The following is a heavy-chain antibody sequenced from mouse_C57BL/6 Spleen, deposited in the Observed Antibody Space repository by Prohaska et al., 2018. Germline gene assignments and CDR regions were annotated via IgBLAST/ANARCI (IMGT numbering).Heavy chain of an antibody. D-gene: IGHD2-1*01. Sequence: HGQNLELIGYFNPNDCATSYIQKFKGKATLTVDKSSLTAYMELRSLTSEDSAVYYCARSYGRGYFDYWGQGTTLTVSS. V-gene: IGHV1-26*01. J-gene: IGHJ2*01. CDR2: FNPNDCAT. CDR3: ARSYGRGYFDY.